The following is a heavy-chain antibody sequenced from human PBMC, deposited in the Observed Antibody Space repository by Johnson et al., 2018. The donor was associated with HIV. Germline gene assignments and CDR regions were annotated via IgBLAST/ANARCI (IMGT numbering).Heavy chain of an antibody. CDR1: GFTVSSNY. CDR3: AREGGPPKLAFDI. Sequence: VQLVDSGGGLVQPGGSLRLSCAASGFTVSSNYMTWVRQAPGKRLEWVSVIYSGGTTYNADSVKGRFTISRDNSKNTLYLQMNSLRAEDTAVYYCAREGGPPKLAFDIWGQGTMVTVSS. D-gene: IGHD3-16*01. CDR2: IYSGGTT. V-gene: IGHV3-66*01. J-gene: IGHJ3*02.